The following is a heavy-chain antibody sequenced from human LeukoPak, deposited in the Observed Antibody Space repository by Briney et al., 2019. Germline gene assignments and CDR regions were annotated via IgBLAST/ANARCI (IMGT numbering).Heavy chain of an antibody. V-gene: IGHV3-74*01. D-gene: IGHD3-22*01. CDR1: GFTFSSYW. J-gene: IGHJ4*02. CDR2: ISSDGIST. CDR3: ARHYCDSGSYYTTEY. Sequence: GGSLRLSCAASGFTFSSYWMHWVRQAPGKGLVWVSRISSDGISTFYADSVKGRFTISRDNAKNTLYLQMNSLRAEDTAVYYCARHYCDSGSYYTTEYWGQGTRVTVSS.